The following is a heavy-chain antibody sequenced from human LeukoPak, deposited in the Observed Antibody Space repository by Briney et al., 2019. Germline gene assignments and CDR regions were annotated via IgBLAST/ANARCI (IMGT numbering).Heavy chain of an antibody. J-gene: IGHJ4*02. V-gene: IGHV4-59*01. CDR2: VYYTGST. CDR1: GGFITAYY. Sequence: PSETLSLTCTVSGGFITAYYWSWIRQPPGKGLEWIGYVYYTGSTEYNPSHRSRVTISLEMSKHQFSLNLTSVTAADTAVYYCASNTGTVFDYWGQGALVTVSS. CDR3: ASNTGTVFDY. D-gene: IGHD7-27*01.